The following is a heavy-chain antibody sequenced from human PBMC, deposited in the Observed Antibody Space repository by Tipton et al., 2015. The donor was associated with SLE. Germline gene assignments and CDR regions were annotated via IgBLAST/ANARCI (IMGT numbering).Heavy chain of an antibody. J-gene: IGHJ4*02. V-gene: IGHV4-61*02. D-gene: IGHD5-12*01. CDR1: GGSISSGTYY. CDR3: ARSSLSGRTPIFDS. Sequence: LRLSCTVSGGSISSGTYYWSWIRQPAGKGLEWIGRIHRTGSTDYHPSLKSPVTISIDTSTNQFSLKLSAVTAADTAVYYCARSSLSGRTPIFDSWGQGTLVTVSS. CDR2: IHRTGST.